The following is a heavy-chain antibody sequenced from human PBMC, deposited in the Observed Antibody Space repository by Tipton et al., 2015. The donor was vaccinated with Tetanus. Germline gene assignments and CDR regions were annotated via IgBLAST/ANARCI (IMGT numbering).Heavy chain of an antibody. Sequence: QSRAEVKKPGASVKVSCKASGYIFTNYDIVWVRQAPGQGLEWMGWMNLKSGTTGYAEKFQGRVTMTRNTSIRTAYMELSSLTSEDTAVYYCARANSGHYYLDSWGQGTLVTVSS. CDR3: ARANSGHYYLDS. V-gene: IGHV1-8*01. CDR1: GYIFTNYD. D-gene: IGHD1-26*01. CDR2: MNLKSGTT. J-gene: IGHJ4*02.